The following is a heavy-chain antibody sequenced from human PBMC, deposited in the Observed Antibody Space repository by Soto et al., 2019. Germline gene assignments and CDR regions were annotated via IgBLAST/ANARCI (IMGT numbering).Heavy chain of an antibody. V-gene: IGHV1-69*13. CDR3: ARAVPRRKTSIQLWPRLDY. CDR1: GGTFSSYA. CDR2: IIPIFGTA. D-gene: IGHD5-18*01. J-gene: IGHJ4*02. Sequence: SVKVSCKASGGTFSSYAISWVRQAPGQGLEWMGGIIPIFGTANYAQKFQGRVTITADESTSTAYMELSSLRSEDTAVYYCARAVPRRKTSIQLWPRLDYWGQGXLVTVYS.